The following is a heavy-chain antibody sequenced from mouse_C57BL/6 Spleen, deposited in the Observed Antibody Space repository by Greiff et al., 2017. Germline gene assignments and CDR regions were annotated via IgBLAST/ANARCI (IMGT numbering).Heavy chain of an antibody. V-gene: IGHV1-82*01. Sequence: QVQLQQSGPELVKPGASVKISCKASGYAFSSSWMTWVKQRPGTGLEWIGRLYPGDGDTNYNGKFKGNATLTADKSSSTAYMQLSSLTSEDSAVYFCARDYGSPYWYFDVWGTGTTVTVSS. CDR3: ARDYGSPYWYFDV. CDR1: GYAFSSSW. J-gene: IGHJ1*03. CDR2: LYPGDGDT. D-gene: IGHD1-1*01.